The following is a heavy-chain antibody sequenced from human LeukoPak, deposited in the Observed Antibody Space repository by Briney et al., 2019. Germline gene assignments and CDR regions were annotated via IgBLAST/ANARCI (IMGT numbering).Heavy chain of an antibody. Sequence: GGSLRLSCAASGFSVSNNYMTWVRQAPGKGLEWVSVIYSDGTRYYRDSVKGRFTISRDNSKNTLYLQMNSLRVEDTALYYCAKIKSSIDSWGQGTLVTVSS. J-gene: IGHJ4*02. CDR2: IYSDGTR. CDR1: GFSVSNNY. D-gene: IGHD6-19*01. CDR3: AKIKSSIDS. V-gene: IGHV3-53*01.